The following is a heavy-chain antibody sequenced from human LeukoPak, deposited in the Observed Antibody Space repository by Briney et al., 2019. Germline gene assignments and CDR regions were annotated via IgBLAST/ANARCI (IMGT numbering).Heavy chain of an antibody. V-gene: IGHV1-3*01. CDR3: ARAPMAAFNWFDP. D-gene: IGHD5-24*01. J-gene: IGHJ5*02. CDR2: INAGNGNT. Sequence: ASVKVSCKASGYTFTSYAMHWVRQAPGQRLEWMGWINAGNGNTKYSQKFQGRVTITRDTSASTAYMELSSLRSEDTAVYYCARAPMAAFNWFDPWGQGTLVTVSS. CDR1: GYTFTSYA.